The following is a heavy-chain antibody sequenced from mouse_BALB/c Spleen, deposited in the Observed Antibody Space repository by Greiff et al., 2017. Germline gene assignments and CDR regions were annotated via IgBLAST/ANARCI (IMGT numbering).Heavy chain of an antibody. J-gene: IGHJ4*01. CDR1: GFTFSSYA. V-gene: IGHV5-6-5*01. Sequence: DVQLQESGAGLVKPGGSLKLSCAASGFTFSSYAMSWVRQTPEKRLEWVASISSGGSTYYPDSVKGRFTISRDNARNILYLQMSSLRSEDTAMYYCARDRYNKEGYYAIGYRGQRTSVTVSS. CDR3: ARDRYNKEGYYAIGY. CDR2: ISSGGST. D-gene: IGHD2-14*01.